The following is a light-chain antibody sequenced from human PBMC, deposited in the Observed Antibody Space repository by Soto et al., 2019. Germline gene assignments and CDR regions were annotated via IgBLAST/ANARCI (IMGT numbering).Light chain of an antibody. CDR1: QNINSY. J-gene: IGKJ1*01. V-gene: IGKV1-39*01. CDR2: AAS. CDR3: QQAYTTLLT. Sequence: DIQMTQSPATLSLSVGDRVTIACRASQNINSYLNWYQQKPRKAPNLLIYAASDLQSGVPSRFSGGGSGTEFTLTISRLQPEDCAMYYCQQAYTTLLTFGQGTKVEVK.